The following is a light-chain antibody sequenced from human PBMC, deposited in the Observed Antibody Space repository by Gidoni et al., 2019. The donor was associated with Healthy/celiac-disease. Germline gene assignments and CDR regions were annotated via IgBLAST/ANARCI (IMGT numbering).Light chain of an antibody. CDR3: QQRSNWMYT. J-gene: IGKJ2*01. Sequence: EIVLTQSPATLSLSPGDRATLSCRASQSVSSYLAWYQQKPCQAPRLLIYDASNRATGITARFSGSGSGTDFTLTISSLEPEDFAVYYCQQRSNWMYTFGQGTKLRSN. V-gene: IGKV3-11*01. CDR1: QSVSSY. CDR2: DAS.